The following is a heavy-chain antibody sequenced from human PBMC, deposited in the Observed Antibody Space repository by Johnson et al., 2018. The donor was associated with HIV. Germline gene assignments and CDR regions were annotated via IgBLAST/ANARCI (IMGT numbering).Heavy chain of an antibody. Sequence: QVQLVESGGGVVQPGRSLRLSCAASGFTFSSYAMHWVRQAPGKGLEWVAVISYDGSNKYYADSVKGRFTISRDNSKNTLYLQMNSLSAEDTAVYYCIKETGANSACDIWGQGTTVTVSS. CDR1: GFTFSSYA. CDR3: IKETGANSACDI. CDR2: ISYDGSNK. V-gene: IGHV3-30-3*02. J-gene: IGHJ3*02. D-gene: IGHD1-7*01.